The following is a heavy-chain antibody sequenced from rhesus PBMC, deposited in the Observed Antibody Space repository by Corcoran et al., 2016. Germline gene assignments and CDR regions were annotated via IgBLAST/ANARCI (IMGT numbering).Heavy chain of an antibody. J-gene: IGHJ4*01. CDR3: ARFCSGIYCYARDY. CDR2: INGNSGST. D-gene: IGHD2-27*01. Sequence: QVQLQESGPGLVQPSEPLSLTCAVSGGSFSSYWWRWIRQPPGKGLEWIGEINGNSGSTNYNPPLKSRVTISKDASKNQFSLKLSSVTAADTAVYYCARFCSGIYCYARDYWGQGVLVTVSS. CDR1: GGSFSSYW. V-gene: IGHV4-80*01.